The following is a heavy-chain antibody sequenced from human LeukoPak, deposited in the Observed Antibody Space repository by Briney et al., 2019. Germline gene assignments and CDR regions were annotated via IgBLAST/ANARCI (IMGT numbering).Heavy chain of an antibody. CDR2: VSSYNGDT. CDR1: GYTFDHYG. D-gene: IGHD5-12*01. V-gene: IGHV1-18*01. J-gene: IGHJ4*02. Sequence: ASVRVSCKASGYTFDHYGISWVRQAPGQGLEWMGWVSSYNGDTNCAQKFHGRVTMTRDTSISTAYMELSRLRSDDTAVYYCARDRSGYDLDSFDYWGQGTLVTVSS. CDR3: ARDRSGYDLDSFDY.